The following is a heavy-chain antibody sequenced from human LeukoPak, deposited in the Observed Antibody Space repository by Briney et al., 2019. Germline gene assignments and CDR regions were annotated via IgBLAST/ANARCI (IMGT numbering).Heavy chain of an antibody. Sequence: SETLSLTCAVYGGSFSGYYWSWIRQPPGKGLEWIGEINHSGSTNYNPSLKCRVTISVDTSKNQFSLKLSSVTAADTAVYYCARGFRRYYYDSSGYLYYFDYWGQGTLVTVSS. D-gene: IGHD3-22*01. V-gene: IGHV4-34*01. J-gene: IGHJ4*02. CDR2: INHSGST. CDR3: ARGFRRYYYDSSGYLYYFDY. CDR1: GGSFSGYY.